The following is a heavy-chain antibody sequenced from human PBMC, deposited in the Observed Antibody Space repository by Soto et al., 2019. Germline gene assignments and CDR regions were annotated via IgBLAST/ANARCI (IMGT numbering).Heavy chain of an antibody. CDR2: IXPXVXTX. V-gene: IGHV1-69*01. J-gene: IGHJ4*02. D-gene: IGHD2-2*01. Sequence: VSCNASGGTDSSYAISWVQPATGQGLDWMGGIXPXVXTXNXXXNFQGRVTITADESTSTGDTEMSSLRSEDTAVYYCARHQRLGGFDYWGQGTLVTASS. CDR3: ARHQRLGGFDY. CDR1: GGTDSSYA.